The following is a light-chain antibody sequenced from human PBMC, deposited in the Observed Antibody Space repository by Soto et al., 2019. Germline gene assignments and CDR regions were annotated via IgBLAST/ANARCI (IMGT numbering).Light chain of an antibody. J-gene: IGLJ3*02. CDR3: SSHTSSGARV. CDR1: SSDVGDYNY. CDR2: DVS. V-gene: IGLV2-14*01. Sequence: QSVLTQPASVSGSPGQSITISCTGASSDVGDYNYVSWYQQYPGKAPKLMIYDVSNRPSGVSNRFSGSKSGNTASLTISGLHAEDEAFYHCSSHTSSGARVFGGGTKLTVL.